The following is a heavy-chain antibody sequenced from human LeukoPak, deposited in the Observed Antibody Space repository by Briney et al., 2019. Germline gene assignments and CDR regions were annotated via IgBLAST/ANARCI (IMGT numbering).Heavy chain of an antibody. Sequence: GSLRLSCAVSGFTFSDYYMSWIRQAPGKGLEWIGSIYYSGSTYYNPSLKSRVTISVDTSKNQFPLKLSSVTAADTAVYYCASLTLGYSYRLYPFDIWGQGTMVTVSS. J-gene: IGHJ3*02. CDR2: IYYSGST. V-gene: IGHV4-38-2*01. CDR3: ASLTLGYSYRLYPFDI. D-gene: IGHD5-18*01. CDR1: GFTFSDYY.